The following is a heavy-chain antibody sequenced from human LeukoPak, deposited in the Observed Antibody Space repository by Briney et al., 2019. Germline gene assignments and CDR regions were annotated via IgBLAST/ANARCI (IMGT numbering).Heavy chain of an antibody. Sequence: ASVKVSCKASGYTFTSYYMHWVRQAPGQGLEWMGIINPSGGSTNYAQKFQGRVTMTRDTSTNTVYMELSSLRSEDTAVYYCARGTRIAARQDYFDYWGQGTLVTVSS. CDR1: GYTFTSYY. J-gene: IGHJ4*02. CDR2: INPSGGST. CDR3: ARGTRIAARQDYFDY. D-gene: IGHD6-6*01. V-gene: IGHV1-46*01.